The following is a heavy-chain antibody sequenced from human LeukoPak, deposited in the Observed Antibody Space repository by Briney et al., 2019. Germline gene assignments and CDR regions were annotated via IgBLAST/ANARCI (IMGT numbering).Heavy chain of an antibody. J-gene: IGHJ4*02. Sequence: KPSETLSLTCTVSGYSISSGYYWGWIRQPPGKGLEWIGSIYHSGSTYYNPSLKSRVTISVDTSKNQFSLKLSSVTAADTAVYYCARVPASHIDYWGQGTLVTVSS. CDR1: GYSISSGYY. CDR3: ARVPASHIDY. CDR2: IYHSGST. V-gene: IGHV4-38-2*02.